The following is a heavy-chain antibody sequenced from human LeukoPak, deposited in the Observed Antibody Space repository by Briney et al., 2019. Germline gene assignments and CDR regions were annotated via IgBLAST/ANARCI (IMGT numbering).Heavy chain of an antibody. D-gene: IGHD2-15*01. V-gene: IGHV4-38-2*02. J-gene: IGHJ4*02. CDR2: IYHSGST. CDR1: GYSISSGYY. Sequence: SETLSLTCTVSGYSISSGYYWGWIRPPPGKGLEWIGSIYHSGSTYYNPSLKSRVTISVDTSKNQFSLKLSSVTAAGTAVYYCARDLYCSGGSCYPGEDGFDYWGQGTLVTVSS. CDR3: ARDLYCSGGSCYPGEDGFDY.